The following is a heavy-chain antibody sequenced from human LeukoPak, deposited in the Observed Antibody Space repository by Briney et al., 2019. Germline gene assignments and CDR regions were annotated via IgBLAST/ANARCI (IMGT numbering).Heavy chain of an antibody. V-gene: IGHV1-2*02. Sequence: GASVKVSCKASGYTFTGYCMHWVRQAPGQGLEWMGWINPNSGGTNYAQKFQGRVTMTRDTSISTAYMELSRLRSDDTAVYYCARESGSYWGHYYYYYMDVWGKGTTVTVSS. CDR3: ARESGSYWGHYYYYYMDV. J-gene: IGHJ6*03. CDR2: INPNSGGT. D-gene: IGHD1-26*01. CDR1: GYTFTGYC.